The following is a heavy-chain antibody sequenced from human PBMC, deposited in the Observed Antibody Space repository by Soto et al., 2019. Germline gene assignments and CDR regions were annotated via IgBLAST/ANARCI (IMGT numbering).Heavy chain of an antibody. D-gene: IGHD3-3*01. Sequence: ASVKVSCKASGYTFTSYDINWVRQATGQGLEWMGWMNPNSGNTGYAQKFQGRVTMTRNTSISTAYMELSSLRSEDTAVYYCARAKNAPLFGVVIVKGDYYYGMDVWGQGTTVNVS. V-gene: IGHV1-8*01. CDR3: ARAKNAPLFGVVIVKGDYYYGMDV. J-gene: IGHJ6*01. CDR1: GYTFTSYD. CDR2: MNPNSGNT.